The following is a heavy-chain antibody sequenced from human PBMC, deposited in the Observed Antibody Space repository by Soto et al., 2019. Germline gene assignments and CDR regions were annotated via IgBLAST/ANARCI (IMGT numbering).Heavy chain of an antibody. CDR2: ISISGTII. CDR3: AREGGFDWFYP. V-gene: IGHV3-48*03. CDR1: GFIFSDYE. Sequence: GGSLRLSCEGSGFIFSDYEMNWVRQVPGKGLEWISYISISGTIIHYADSVKGRFTISRDNAKNSVYLQMNSLRVEDMAIYYCAREGGFDWFYPWGQGTLVTVSS. J-gene: IGHJ5*02.